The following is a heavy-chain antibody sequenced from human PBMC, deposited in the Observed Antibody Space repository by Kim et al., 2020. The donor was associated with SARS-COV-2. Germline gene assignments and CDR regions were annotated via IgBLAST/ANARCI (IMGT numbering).Heavy chain of an antibody. CDR3: ARQGYCSSTSCYGVKDYYYYGMDV. Sequence: GGSLRLSCAASGFTFSSYAMHWVRQAPGKGLEWVAVISYDGSNKYYADSVKGRFTISRDNSKNTLYLQMNSLRAEDTAVYYCARQGYCSSTSCYGVKDYYYYGMDVWGQGTTVTVSS. CDR1: GFTFSSYA. J-gene: IGHJ6*02. V-gene: IGHV3-30-3*01. D-gene: IGHD2-2*01. CDR2: ISYDGSNK.